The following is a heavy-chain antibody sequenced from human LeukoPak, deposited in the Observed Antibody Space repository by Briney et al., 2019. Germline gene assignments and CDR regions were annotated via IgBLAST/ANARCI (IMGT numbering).Heavy chain of an antibody. Sequence: GGSLRLSCAASGFTLSTYGMHWVRQAPGKGLEWVAFIGYDGSNKWYAGSVKGRFTISRDNSKNTLYLQMSSLRAEDTAVYYCAKDPGYQPPGYYMDVWGKGTTVTVSS. V-gene: IGHV3-30*02. CDR2: IGYDGSNK. CDR1: GFTLSTYG. CDR3: AKDPGYQPPGYYMDV. J-gene: IGHJ6*03. D-gene: IGHD2-2*01.